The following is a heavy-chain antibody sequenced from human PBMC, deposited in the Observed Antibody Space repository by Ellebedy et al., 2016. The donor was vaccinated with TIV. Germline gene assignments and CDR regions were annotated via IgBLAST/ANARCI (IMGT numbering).Heavy chain of an antibody. CDR3: AKVALPYYYDSSGYYQG. CDR2: ISWNSGSI. CDR1: GFTFDDYA. V-gene: IGHV3-9*01. Sequence: GGSLRLSXAASGFTFDDYAMHWVRQAPGKGLEWVSGISWNSGSIGYADSVKGRFTISRDNAKNSLYLQMNSLRAEDTALYYCAKVALPYYYDSSGYYQGWGQGTLVTVSS. J-gene: IGHJ4*02. D-gene: IGHD3-22*01.